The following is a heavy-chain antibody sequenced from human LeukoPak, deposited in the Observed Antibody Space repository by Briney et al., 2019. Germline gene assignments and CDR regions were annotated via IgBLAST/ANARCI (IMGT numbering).Heavy chain of an antibody. J-gene: IGHJ5*02. CDR2: IYYSGST. CDR1: GGSISSSSYY. V-gene: IGHV4-39*01. Sequence: PSETLSLTCSVSGGSISSSSYYWGWIRQPPGKGLEWIGSIYYSGSTYNNPSLKSRVTISVDTSKKQFSLKLSSVTAADTAVYSCARHPYQLLWLSWFDPWGQGTLVTVSA. D-gene: IGHD2-2*01. CDR3: ARHPYQLLWLSWFDP.